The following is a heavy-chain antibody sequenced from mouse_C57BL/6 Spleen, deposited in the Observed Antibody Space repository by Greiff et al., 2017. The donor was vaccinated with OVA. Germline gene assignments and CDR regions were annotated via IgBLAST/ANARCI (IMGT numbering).Heavy chain of an antibody. Sequence: QVQLQQPGAELVRPGSSVKLSCKASGYTFTSYWMHWVTQRPIQGLEWIGNIDPSDSETHYNQKFKDKATLTVDKSSSTAYMQLSSLTSEDSAVYYCARPSSGRPFAYWGQGTLVTVSA. V-gene: IGHV1-52*01. CDR3: ARPSSGRPFAY. CDR1: GYTFTSYW. D-gene: IGHD3-2*02. J-gene: IGHJ3*01. CDR2: IDPSDSET.